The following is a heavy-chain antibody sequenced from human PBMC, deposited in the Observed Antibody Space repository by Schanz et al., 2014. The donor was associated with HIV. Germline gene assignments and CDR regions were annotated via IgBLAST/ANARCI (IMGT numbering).Heavy chain of an antibody. J-gene: IGHJ6*02. CDR1: GFTFSSYG. V-gene: IGHV3-33*01. Sequence: QVQLVESGGGVVQPGRSLRLSCAASGFTFSSYGMHWVRQAPGKGLEWVAVLWHDGSNKYYVDSVKDRFTISRDNSKTPLYLQMNGLRAEDTAVYYCARTSRIVIPDRDPRLSYLYGMDVWGQGTTVTVSS. CDR3: ARTSRIVIPDRDPRLSYLYGMDV. D-gene: IGHD1-26*01. CDR2: LWHDGSNK.